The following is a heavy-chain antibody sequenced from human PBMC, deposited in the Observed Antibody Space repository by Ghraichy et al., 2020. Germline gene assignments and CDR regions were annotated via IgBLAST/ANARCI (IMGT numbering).Heavy chain of an antibody. CDR1: GFTFSSYA. Sequence: GGSLRLSCAASGFTFSSYAMSWVRQAPGKGLEWVSAISGSGGSTYYADSVKGRFTISRDNSKNTLYLQMNSLRAEDTAVYYCAKDTPPSATWIQLWPNPTENDAFDIWGQGTMVTVSS. CDR3: AKDTPPSATWIQLWPNPTENDAFDI. CDR2: ISGSGGST. J-gene: IGHJ3*02. D-gene: IGHD5-18*01. V-gene: IGHV3-23*01.